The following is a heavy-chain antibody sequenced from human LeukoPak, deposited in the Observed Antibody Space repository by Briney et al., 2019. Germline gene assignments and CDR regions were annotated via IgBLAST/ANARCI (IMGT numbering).Heavy chain of an antibody. CDR3: ARAREYSSSSRRTLDY. CDR1: GYTFTGYY. J-gene: IGHJ4*02. D-gene: IGHD6-6*01. Sequence: ASVKVSCKASGYTFTGYYMHWVRQAPGQGLEWMGWINPNSGGTNYAQKFQGRVTMTRDTSISTAYMELSRLRSDDTAVYYCARAREYSSSSRRTLDYWGQGTLVTVSS. CDR2: INPNSGGT. V-gene: IGHV1-2*02.